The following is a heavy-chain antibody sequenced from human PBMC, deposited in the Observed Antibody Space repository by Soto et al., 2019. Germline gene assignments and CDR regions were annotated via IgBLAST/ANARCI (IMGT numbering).Heavy chain of an antibody. V-gene: IGHV3-74*01. J-gene: IGHJ4*02. CDR2: ISSDGSRT. CDR1: GFTFGSNW. CDR3: VGPYRRSWWILDY. Sequence: GGSLRLSCAASGFTFGSNWMHWVRQAPGKGLVWVSRISSDGSRTSYADSVRGRFTISRDNAKNTLYLQMSSLRAEDTAVYYCVGPYRRSWWILDYWGQGTLVTVSS. D-gene: IGHD6-13*01.